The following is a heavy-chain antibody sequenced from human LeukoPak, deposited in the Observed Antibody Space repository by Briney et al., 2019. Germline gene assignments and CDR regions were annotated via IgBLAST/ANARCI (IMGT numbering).Heavy chain of an antibody. CDR2: ISSGGGGT. CDR1: GFTFSSYA. CDR3: AKTGAVAVVRTSYFDY. D-gene: IGHD6-19*01. Sequence: GGSLRLSCAASGFTFSSYAMSWVRQAPGKGLEWVSAISSGGGGTYYADSVKGRFTISRDNSKNTLYLQMNSLRAEDTAVYYCAKTGAVAVVRTSYFDYWGQGTLVTVSS. V-gene: IGHV3-23*01. J-gene: IGHJ4*02.